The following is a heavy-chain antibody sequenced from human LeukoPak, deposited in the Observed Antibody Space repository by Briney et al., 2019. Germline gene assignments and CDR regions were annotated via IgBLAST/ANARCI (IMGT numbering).Heavy chain of an antibody. CDR1: GFTFSSYG. V-gene: IGHV3-33*06. CDR2: IWYDGSNK. Sequence: GRSLRPSCAASGFTFSSYGMHWVRQAPGKGLEWVAVIWYDGSNKYYADSVKGRFTISRDNSKNTLYLQMNSLRAEDTAVYYCAKAPKPLNGTAPPDYWGQGTLVTVSS. D-gene: IGHD1-20*01. J-gene: IGHJ4*02. CDR3: AKAPKPLNGTAPPDY.